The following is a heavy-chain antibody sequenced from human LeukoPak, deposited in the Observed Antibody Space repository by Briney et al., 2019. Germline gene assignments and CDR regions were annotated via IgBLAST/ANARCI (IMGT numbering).Heavy chain of an antibody. V-gene: IGHV3-11*01. J-gene: IGHJ6*02. CDR2: ISSSGSTI. Sequence: PGGSLRLSCAASGFTFSDYYMSWIRQAPGKGLEWVSYISSSGSTIYYADSVKGRFTISRDNAKNSLYLQMNSLRAEDTAVYYCATEVGNHYYYGMDVWGQGTTVTVSS. CDR1: GFTFSDYY. CDR3: ATEVGNHYYYGMDV. D-gene: IGHD1-26*01.